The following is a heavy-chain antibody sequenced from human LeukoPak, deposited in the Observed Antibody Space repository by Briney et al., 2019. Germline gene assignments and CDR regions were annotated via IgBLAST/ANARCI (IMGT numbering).Heavy chain of an antibody. CDR2: ITSSGGST. J-gene: IGHJ4*02. CDR3: AKLVSGSYRYFHY. CDR1: GFTFSSYA. D-gene: IGHD1-26*01. V-gene: IGHV3-23*01. Sequence: PGGSLRLSCAASGFTFSSYAMIWVRQAPGKGLEWVSTITSSGGSTYYADSVKGRFTISRDNSKNTLYQQMSSLRAEDTAIYFCAKLVSGSYRYFHYWGQGTLVTVSS.